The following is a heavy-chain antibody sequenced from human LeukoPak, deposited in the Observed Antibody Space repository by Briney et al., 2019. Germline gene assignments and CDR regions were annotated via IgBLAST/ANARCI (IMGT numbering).Heavy chain of an antibody. D-gene: IGHD5-24*01. CDR2: ISAYNGNT. CDR1: GYTFTSYG. CDR3: ATIEMATMADAFDI. Sequence: ASVKVSCKASGYTFTSYGISWVRQAPGQGLEWMGWISAYNGNTNYAQKLQGRVTMTTDTSTSTAYMELRSRRSDDTAVYYCATIEMATMADAFDIWGQGTMVTVSS. J-gene: IGHJ3*02. V-gene: IGHV1-18*01.